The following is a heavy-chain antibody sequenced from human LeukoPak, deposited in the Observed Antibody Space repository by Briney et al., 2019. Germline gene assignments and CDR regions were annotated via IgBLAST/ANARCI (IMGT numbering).Heavy chain of an antibody. D-gene: IGHD5-12*01. CDR1: GGTFSSYA. CDR3: ARVGGHSGYVDWFDP. Sequence: GASVKVSCKASGGTFSSYAISWVRQAPGQGLEWMGRIIPIFVTANYAQKFQGRVTITTDESTRTAYMELSSRRSEDKAVYYCARVGGHSGYVDWFDPWGQGTLVTVSS. V-gene: IGHV1-69*05. J-gene: IGHJ5*02. CDR2: IIPIFVTA.